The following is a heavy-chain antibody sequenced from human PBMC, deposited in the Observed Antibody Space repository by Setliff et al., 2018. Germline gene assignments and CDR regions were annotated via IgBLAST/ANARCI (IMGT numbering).Heavy chain of an antibody. CDR1: GFSFSGHW. Sequence: GGSLRLSCVVSGFSFSGHWMSWVRQAPGKGLEWLSNIRNDGATTSYADSVKGRFTISRDNVKNSLFLQMNSLRAEDTAVYYCVRDLHWGFDYWGLGTLVTVSS. CDR2: IRNDGATT. V-gene: IGHV3-48*01. J-gene: IGHJ4*02. D-gene: IGHD7-27*01. CDR3: VRDLHWGFDY.